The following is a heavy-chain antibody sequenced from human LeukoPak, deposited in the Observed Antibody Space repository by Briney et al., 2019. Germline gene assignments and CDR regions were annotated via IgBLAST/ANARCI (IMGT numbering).Heavy chain of an antibody. D-gene: IGHD3-9*01. V-gene: IGHV3-20*04. CDR2: INWNGGST. CDR1: GFIFDDYG. Sequence: RPGGSLRLSCAASGFIFDDYGMTWVRQAPGKWLEWVSGINWNGGSTGYADSVKGRFTISRDNAKNSLYLQMNSLRAEDMALYYCARTCRYDILTGNGYWGQGTLGNVSS. J-gene: IGHJ4*02. CDR3: ARTCRYDILTGNGY.